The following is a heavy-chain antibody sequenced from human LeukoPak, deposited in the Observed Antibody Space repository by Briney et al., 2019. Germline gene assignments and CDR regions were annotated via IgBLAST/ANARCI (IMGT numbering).Heavy chain of an antibody. Sequence: GGPLRLSCTTSGFDFDDFAMSWLRQPAGKGLEWVGFIRRRAYGGAAEYAAFVKGRFIISRDDSKGIAYLQMNSLKTEDTAVYYCTRNGLVDFDYWGQGSRVIVSP. J-gene: IGHJ4*02. V-gene: IGHV3-49*03. CDR3: TRNGLVDFDY. CDR1: GFDFDDFA. CDR2: IRRRAYGGAA.